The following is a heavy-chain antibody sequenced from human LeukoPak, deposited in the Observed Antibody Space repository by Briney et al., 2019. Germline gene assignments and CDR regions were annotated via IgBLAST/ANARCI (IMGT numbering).Heavy chain of an antibody. D-gene: IGHD2-21*02. V-gene: IGHV5-51*01. CDR1: GSIFTSYW. CDR2: IYPGDSDT. Sequence: GESLQISCQGSGSIFTSYWIGWVRPLPGKGLEWMGIIYPGDSDTRYSPSFQGQVTISADKSISTAYLQWSSLKASDTAMYYCARQPYCGGDCYWGYFDYWGQGTLVTVSS. J-gene: IGHJ4*02. CDR3: ARQPYCGGDCYWGYFDY.